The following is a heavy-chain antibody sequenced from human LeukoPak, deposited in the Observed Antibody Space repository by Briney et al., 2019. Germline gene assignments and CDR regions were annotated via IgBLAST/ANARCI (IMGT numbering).Heavy chain of an antibody. D-gene: IGHD3-3*01. V-gene: IGHV4-59*01. CDR3: ARDWWGNYDFWSGHTGWFDP. J-gene: IGHJ5*02. Sequence: TSETLSLTCTVSGGSISSYYWSWIRQPPGKGLEWIGYIYYSGSTNYNPSLKSRVTISVDTSKNQFSLKLSSVTAADTAVYYCARDWWGNYDFWSGHTGWFDPWGQGTLVTVSS. CDR1: GGSISSYY. CDR2: IYYSGST.